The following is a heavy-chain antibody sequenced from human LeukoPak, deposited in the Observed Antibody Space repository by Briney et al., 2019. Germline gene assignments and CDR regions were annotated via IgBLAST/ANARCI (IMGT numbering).Heavy chain of an antibody. J-gene: IGHJ4*02. CDR3: ARDEEAYCSGGSCYPRWLD. D-gene: IGHD2-15*01. CDR1: GFTVSSNY. CDR2: IYSGDST. V-gene: IGHV3-66*01. Sequence: GGSLRLSCAASGFTVSSNYMSWVRQAPGKGLEWVAVIYSGDSTYYADSVKGRFAISRDNTKNTLNLQMNSLRVEDTAVYYCARDEEAYCSGGSCYPRWLDWGQGTLVTVSS.